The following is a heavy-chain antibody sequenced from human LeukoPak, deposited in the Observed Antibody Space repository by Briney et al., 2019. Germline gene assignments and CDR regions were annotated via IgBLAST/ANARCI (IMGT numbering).Heavy chain of an antibody. Sequence: GGSLRLSCAASGFTFSSYAMHWVRQAPGKGLEWVAVISYDGNNKYYADSVKGRFTISRDNSKNTLYLQMNSLRAEDTAVYYCARSVGALDYWGQGTLVTVSS. CDR3: ARSVGALDY. CDR2: ISYDGNNK. V-gene: IGHV3-30-3*01. D-gene: IGHD1-26*01. CDR1: GFTFSSYA. J-gene: IGHJ4*02.